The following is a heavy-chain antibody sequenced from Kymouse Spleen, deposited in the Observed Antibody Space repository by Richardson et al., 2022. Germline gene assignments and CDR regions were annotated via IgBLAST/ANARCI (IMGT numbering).Heavy chain of an antibody. CDR2: IYYSGST. D-gene: IGHD6-13*01. V-gene: IGHV4-39*01. Sequence: QLQLQESGPGLVKPSETLSLTCTVSGGSISSSSYYWGWIRQPPGKGLEWIGSIYYSGSTYYNPSLKSRVTISVDTSKNQFSLKLSSVTAADTAVYYCARGGIAAAEGWFDPWGQGTLVTVSS. J-gene: IGHJ5*02. CDR1: GGSISSSSYY. CDR3: ARGGIAAAEGWFDP.